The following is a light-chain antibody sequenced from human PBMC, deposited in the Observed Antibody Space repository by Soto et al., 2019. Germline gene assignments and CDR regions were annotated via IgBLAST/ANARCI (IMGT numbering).Light chain of an antibody. CDR1: GSDVGGYNY. Sequence: QSALTQPASVSGSPGQSITVSCTGTGSDVGGYNYVSWYQQYPGQAPKLMIYDVNKRPSGVSNRFSGSKSGNTASLTISGLQVEDEADYYSSSYTSTNALVFGVGTKLTVL. J-gene: IGLJ1*01. V-gene: IGLV2-14*03. CDR3: SSYTSTNALV. CDR2: DVN.